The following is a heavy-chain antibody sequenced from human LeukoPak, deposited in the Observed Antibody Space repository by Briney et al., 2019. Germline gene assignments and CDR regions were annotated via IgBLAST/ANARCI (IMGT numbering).Heavy chain of an antibody. J-gene: IGHJ4*02. Sequence: GESLKVSCKGSGYSFTSYWIGWVRQMPGKGLEWMGIIYPGDSDTRYSPSFQGQVTISADKSISTAYLQWSSLKASDTAMYYCASYYYDSSGYSEFYFDYWGQGTLVTVSS. CDR1: GYSFTSYW. D-gene: IGHD3-22*01. V-gene: IGHV5-51*01. CDR3: ASYYYDSSGYSEFYFDY. CDR2: IYPGDSDT.